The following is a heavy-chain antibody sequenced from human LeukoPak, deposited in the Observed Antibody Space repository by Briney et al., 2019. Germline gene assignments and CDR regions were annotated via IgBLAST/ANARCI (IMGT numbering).Heavy chain of an antibody. D-gene: IGHD2-15*01. CDR3: ARARASGRSGFDY. V-gene: IGHV3-48*02. J-gene: IGHJ4*02. CDR1: GLTVSSYS. CDR2: ISSSSSTI. Sequence: GGSLRLSCVASGLTVSSYSMNWVRQAPGKGLEWVSYISSSSSTIYYADSVKGRFTISRDNAKNSLDLQMNSLKDEDTAVYYCARARASGRSGFDYWGQGTLVTVSS.